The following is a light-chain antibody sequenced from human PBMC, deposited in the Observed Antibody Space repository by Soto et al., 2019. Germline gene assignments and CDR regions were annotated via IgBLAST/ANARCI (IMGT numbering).Light chain of an antibody. CDR3: QQRSKWPPFT. J-gene: IGKJ3*01. Sequence: EVXXTXXPXTVSLSPGDRATLSCRASQSISNFLAWYQQKPGQAPRLLIYDASVRATGIPDRFSGSGSGTDFTLTISRLGPEDVAMYYCQQRSKWPPFTFGPGTKVEIK. CDR2: DAS. CDR1: QSISNF. V-gene: IGKV3-11*01.